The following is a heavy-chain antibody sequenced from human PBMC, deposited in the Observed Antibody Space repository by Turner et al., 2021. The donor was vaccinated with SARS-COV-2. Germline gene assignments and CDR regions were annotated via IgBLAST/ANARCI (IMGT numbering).Heavy chain of an antibody. Sequence: QLQLQESGPGLVKPSETLSLTCSVSGGSIYSSSYYWGWVRQPPGKGLEWLGTIYYTGGAYYNPSLKSRVAISVRTSTNQFSLKLRSVTAADTAVYYCARLGFCSGGSCSFDHWGQGTLVTVS. CDR1: GGSIYSSSYY. CDR3: ARLGFCSGGSCSFDH. J-gene: IGHJ4*02. D-gene: IGHD2-15*01. V-gene: IGHV4-39*01. CDR2: IYYTGGA.